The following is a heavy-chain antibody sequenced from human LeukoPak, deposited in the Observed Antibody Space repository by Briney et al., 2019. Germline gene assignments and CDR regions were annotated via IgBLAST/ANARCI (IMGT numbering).Heavy chain of an antibody. D-gene: IGHD2-21*02. CDR2: INSDGSSR. J-gene: IGHJ4*02. CDR3: TRGDPDY. CDR1: GFTFSNYW. Sequence: GGSLRLSCAASGFTFSNYWMHWVRQAPGKGLVWVSRINSDGSSRNYADSVKGRFTISRDNAKNSLYLQMNSLTVEDTAVYYCTRGDPDYWGQGTLVTVSS. V-gene: IGHV3-74*01.